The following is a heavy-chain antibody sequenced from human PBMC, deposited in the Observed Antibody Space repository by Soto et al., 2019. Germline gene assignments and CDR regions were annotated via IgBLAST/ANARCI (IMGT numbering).Heavy chain of an antibody. V-gene: IGHV1-3*02. CDR3: AREPNESFYFDY. CDR2: SNAGNGNT. CDR1: GYTFTSYA. Sequence: ASVKVSCKASGYTFTSYAMHWVRQAPGQRLEWMGWSNAGNGNTKYSQEFQGRVTITRDTSASTVYMELTSLKSDDTAVYYCAREPNESFYFDYWGQGTQVTVSS. J-gene: IGHJ4*02.